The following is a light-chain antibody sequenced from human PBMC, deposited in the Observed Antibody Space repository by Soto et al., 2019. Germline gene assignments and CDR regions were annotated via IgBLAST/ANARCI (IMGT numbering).Light chain of an antibody. V-gene: IGKV3-20*01. CDR3: QQYGSSPLT. CDR2: GAS. CDR1: QSVSGSY. Sequence: EIVLTQSPGTLSLSPGERATLSCRASQSVSGSYLAWYQQKPGQAPRLLIYGASSRATGIPDRFTGSGSGTDFTLTINRLEPEDFAVYYCQQYGSSPLTFGGVTKVEI. J-gene: IGKJ4*01.